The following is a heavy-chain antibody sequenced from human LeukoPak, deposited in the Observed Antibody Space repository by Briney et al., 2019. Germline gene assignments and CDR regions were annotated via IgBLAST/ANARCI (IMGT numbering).Heavy chain of an antibody. CDR1: GFTFSSYS. V-gene: IGHV3-21*01. D-gene: IGHD2-15*01. J-gene: IGHJ4*02. CDR3: ARVNQGYCSGGSCLYFDY. CDR2: ISSSSSYI. Sequence: GGSLRLSCAASGFTFSSYSMNWVRQAPGKGLEWVSSISSSSSYIYYADSVKGRFTISRDNAKNSLYLQMNSLRAEDTAVYYCARVNQGYCSGGSCLYFDYWGQGTLVTVSS.